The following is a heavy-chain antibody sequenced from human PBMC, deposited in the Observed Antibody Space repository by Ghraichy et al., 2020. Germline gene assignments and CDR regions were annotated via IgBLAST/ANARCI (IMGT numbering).Heavy chain of an antibody. CDR2: ISYDGSNK. CDR1: GFTFSSYA. J-gene: IGHJ4*02. Sequence: SLRLSCAASGFTFSSYAMHWVRQAPGKGLEWVAVISYDGSNKYYADSVKGRFTISRDNSKNTLYLQMNSLRAEDTAVYYCARDRGSGWYILGDYWGQGTLVTVSS. V-gene: IGHV3-30*04. CDR3: ARDRGSGWYILGDY. D-gene: IGHD6-19*01.